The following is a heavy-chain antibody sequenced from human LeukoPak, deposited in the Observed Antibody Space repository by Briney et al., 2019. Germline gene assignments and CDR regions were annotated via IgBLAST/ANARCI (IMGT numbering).Heavy chain of an antibody. Sequence: SETLSLTCTVSGGSISSYYWSWIRQPPGKGLEWIGYIYYSGSTNYNPSLKSRATISVDTSENQFSVKLSSVTAADTGVYYCARDGDYYFDYWGQGTLVTVSS. CDR3: ARDGDYYFDY. CDR1: GGSISSYY. J-gene: IGHJ4*02. D-gene: IGHD2-21*02. V-gene: IGHV4-59*01. CDR2: IYYSGST.